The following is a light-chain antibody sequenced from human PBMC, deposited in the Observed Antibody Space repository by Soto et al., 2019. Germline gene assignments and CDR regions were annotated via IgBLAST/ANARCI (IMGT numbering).Light chain of an antibody. V-gene: IGKV1-5*03. CDR1: QSVGTW. CDR2: KAS. J-gene: IGKJ1*01. CDR3: QQYNTYSRT. Sequence: DIQMTQSPSTLSASVGDRVTITCRASQSVGTWLAWYQQKPGKAPKLLIYKASSLESGVPSRFSGSGSGTEFTLTISSLRPDDFATYYCQQYNTYSRTFGQGTKVEIK.